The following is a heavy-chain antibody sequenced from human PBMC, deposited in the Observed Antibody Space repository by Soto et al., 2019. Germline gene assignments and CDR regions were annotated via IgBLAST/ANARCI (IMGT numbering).Heavy chain of an antibody. CDR1: GCSISSGNYY. J-gene: IGHJ5*02. Sequence: SDTLSLTCTFSGCSISSGNYYWSWIRQPPGKSLEWIGFICYSGSTYYIPSLKSRVTISVDTSKNQFSLKLSSVTAADTAVYYCARVLTMIVVVPSNWFDPWGQGTLVTVSS. CDR2: ICYSGST. CDR3: ARVLTMIVVVPSNWFDP. V-gene: IGHV4-30-4*02. D-gene: IGHD3-22*01.